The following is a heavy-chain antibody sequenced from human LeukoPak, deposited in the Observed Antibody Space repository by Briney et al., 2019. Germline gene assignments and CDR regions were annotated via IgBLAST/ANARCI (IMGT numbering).Heavy chain of an antibody. D-gene: IGHD3-22*01. CDR1: SGSISSYY. V-gene: IGHV4-4*07. Sequence: KPSETLSLTYTVSSGSISSYYWNWIRQPAGKGLEWIGRIYTSGSTNYNPSLKSRVTMSVDTSKNQFSLKLTSVTAADTAVYYCARYDSDNAMLDHWGQGTLVTVSS. CDR2: IYTSGST. J-gene: IGHJ4*02. CDR3: ARYDSDNAMLDH.